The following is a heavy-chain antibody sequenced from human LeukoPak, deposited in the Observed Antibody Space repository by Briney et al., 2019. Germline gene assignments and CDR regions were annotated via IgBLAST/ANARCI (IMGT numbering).Heavy chain of an antibody. V-gene: IGHV3-23*01. CDR1: GFTFSSYA. D-gene: IGHD3-22*01. CDR2: ISGSGGST. Sequence: GGTLRLSCAASGFTFSSYAMSWVRQAPGKGLEWVSAISGSGGSTYYADSVKGRFTISRDNSKNTLYLQMNSLRAEDTAVYYCAKVARYYDSSGEIDYWGQGTLVTVSS. J-gene: IGHJ4*02. CDR3: AKVARYYDSSGEIDY.